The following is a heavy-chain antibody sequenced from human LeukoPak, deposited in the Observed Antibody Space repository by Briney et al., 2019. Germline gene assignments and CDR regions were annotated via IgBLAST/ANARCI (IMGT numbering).Heavy chain of an antibody. CDR1: GFTFSSYL. J-gene: IGHJ4*02. V-gene: IGHV3-7*01. D-gene: IGHD4-17*01. CDR2: IKQDGSEK. CDR3: ARERTTGNDY. Sequence: GGSLRLSCAASGFTFSSYLMSWVRQAPGKGLEWVANIKQDGSEKYYVDSVKGRFTISRDNAKNSLYLQMNSLRAEDTAVYYCARERTTGNDYWGQGTMVTVSS.